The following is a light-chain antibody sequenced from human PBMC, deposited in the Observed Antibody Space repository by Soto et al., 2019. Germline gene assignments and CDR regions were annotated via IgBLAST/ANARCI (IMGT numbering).Light chain of an antibody. Sequence: EIVLTQSPGTLSLSPGERATLSCRASQSVSSSYLAWYQQKPGQAPRLLIYGASSRATVIPDRFSGSGSGTDFTLTSSRLEPEDVAVYYCQQYGSSPTWTFGQGTKVEIK. CDR3: QQYGSSPTWT. V-gene: IGKV3-20*01. CDR1: QSVSSSY. CDR2: GAS. J-gene: IGKJ1*01.